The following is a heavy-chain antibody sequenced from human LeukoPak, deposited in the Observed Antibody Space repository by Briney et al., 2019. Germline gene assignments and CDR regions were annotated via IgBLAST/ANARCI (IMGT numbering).Heavy chain of an antibody. CDR2: IYSGGST. D-gene: IGHD3-22*01. J-gene: IGHJ4*02. V-gene: IGHV3-66*01. Sequence: GGSLRLSCAASGFTVSSNYMSWVRRAPGKGLEWVSVIYSGGSTYYADSVRGRFAISRDNSKNTLYLQMNSLRAEDTAVYYCARAFSGYYYYLYWGQGTLVTVSS. CDR1: GFTVSSNY. CDR3: ARAFSGYYYYLY.